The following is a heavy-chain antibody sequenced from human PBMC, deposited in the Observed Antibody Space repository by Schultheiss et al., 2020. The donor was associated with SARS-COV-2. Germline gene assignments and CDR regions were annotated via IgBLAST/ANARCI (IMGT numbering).Heavy chain of an antibody. Sequence: GGSLRLSCAASGFTVSSNHMSWVRQAPGKGLEWVANIKQDGSEKYYVDSVKGRFTISRDNSKNTLYLQMNSLRAEDTAVYYCAREGIAVAGTEGSFDYWGQGTLVTVSS. V-gene: IGHV3-7*01. D-gene: IGHD6-19*01. J-gene: IGHJ4*02. CDR2: IKQDGSEK. CDR3: AREGIAVAGTEGSFDY. CDR1: GFTVSSNH.